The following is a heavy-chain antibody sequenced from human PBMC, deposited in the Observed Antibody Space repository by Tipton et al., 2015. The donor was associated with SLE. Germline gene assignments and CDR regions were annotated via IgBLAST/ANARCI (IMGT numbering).Heavy chain of an antibody. CDR2: INHSGST. CDR1: GGSFSGYY. V-gene: IGHV4-34*01. D-gene: IGHD6-13*01. J-gene: IGHJ3*01. CDR3: ARDRVFPA. Sequence: TLSLTCAVYGGSFSGYYWSWIRQPPGKGLEWIGEINHSGSTNYNPSLKSRVTISVDTSKNQFSLKLSSVTAADTAVYYCARDRVFPAWGQGTMVTVSS.